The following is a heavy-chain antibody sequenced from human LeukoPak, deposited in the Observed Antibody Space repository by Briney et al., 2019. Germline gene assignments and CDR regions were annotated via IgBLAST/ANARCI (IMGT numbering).Heavy chain of an antibody. Sequence: VSVKVSCKASGYTFTGYYMHWVRQAPGQGLEWMGRINPNSGGTNYAQKFQGRVTMTRDTSISTAYMELSRLRSDDTAVYYCARGNDFWSGPIGYGMDVWGQGTTVTVSS. CDR2: INPNSGGT. D-gene: IGHD3-3*01. CDR3: ARGNDFWSGPIGYGMDV. J-gene: IGHJ6*02. V-gene: IGHV1-2*06. CDR1: GYTFTGYY.